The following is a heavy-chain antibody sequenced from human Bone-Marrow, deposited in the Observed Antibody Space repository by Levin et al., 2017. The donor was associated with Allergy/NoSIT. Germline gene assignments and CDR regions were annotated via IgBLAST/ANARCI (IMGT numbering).Heavy chain of an antibody. CDR1: GGSISSYF. CDR2: IYYSGST. Sequence: SQTLSLTCSVSGGSISSYFWSWIRQPPGKGLEWIGYIYYSGSTNYNPSLKSRVTMSVDTSKNQFSLKLSSVTAADTAVYYCARDGGNYVSSFDYWGQGTLVTVSS. CDR3: ARDGGNYVSSFDY. J-gene: IGHJ4*02. D-gene: IGHD3-16*01. V-gene: IGHV4-59*01.